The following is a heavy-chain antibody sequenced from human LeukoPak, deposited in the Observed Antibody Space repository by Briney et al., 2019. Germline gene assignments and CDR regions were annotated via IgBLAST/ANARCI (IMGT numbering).Heavy chain of an antibody. CDR3: ARSRTTMVRGSPNWSFDY. D-gene: IGHD3-10*01. CDR2: IYYSGST. V-gene: IGHV4-59*01. Sequence: NPSGTLSLTCTVSGGSISGFYWSWIRQPPGKGLEWIGYIYYSGSTNYNPPLKSRVIISVDTSKNQFSLKLSSVTTADTAVYYCARSRTTMVRGSPNWSFDYWGQGILVTVSS. J-gene: IGHJ4*02. CDR1: GGSISGFY.